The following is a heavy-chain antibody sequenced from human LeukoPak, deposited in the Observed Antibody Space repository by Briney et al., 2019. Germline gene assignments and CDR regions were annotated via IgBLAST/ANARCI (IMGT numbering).Heavy chain of an antibody. CDR2: INSDASST. CDR1: GFTFSRYS. D-gene: IGHD6-19*01. V-gene: IGHV3-74*01. CDR3: ARSGPTYTSELDY. Sequence: HPGGSLRLSCAASGFTFSRYSMHWVRHAPGKGLVWVSRINSDASSTTYAGSVKGRFTISRDNAKNTLYLQMNSLRAEDTAVYFCARSGPTYTSELDYWGQGTLVTVSS. J-gene: IGHJ4*02.